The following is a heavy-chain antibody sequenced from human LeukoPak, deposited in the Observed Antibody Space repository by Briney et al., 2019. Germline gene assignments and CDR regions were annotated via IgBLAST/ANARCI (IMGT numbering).Heavy chain of an antibody. J-gene: IGHJ4*02. Sequence: ASVKVSCKASGYTFTSYYMHWVRQALGQGLEWMGIINPSGGSTSYAQKFQGRVTMTRDTSTSTVYMELSSLRSEDTAVYYCARDLPAEGYYDSSGPFDYWGQGTLVTVSS. CDR2: INPSGGST. CDR1: GYTFTSYY. V-gene: IGHV1-46*01. CDR3: ARDLPAEGYYDSSGPFDY. D-gene: IGHD3-22*01.